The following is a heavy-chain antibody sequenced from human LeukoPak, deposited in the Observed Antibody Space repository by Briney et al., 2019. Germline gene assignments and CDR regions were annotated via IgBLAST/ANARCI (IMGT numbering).Heavy chain of an antibody. CDR1: GYSFTSYW. J-gene: IGHJ5*02. D-gene: IGHD2-15*01. CDR3: ARGDYCSGGSCHGSDWFDP. Sequence: GESLKISCKGSGYSFTSYWIGWVRQMPGKGLEWMGIIYPGDSDTRYSPSFQGQVTISADKSISTAYLQWSSLKASDTAMYYCARGDYCSGGSCHGSDWFDPWGQGTLVTVSS. CDR2: IYPGDSDT. V-gene: IGHV5-51*01.